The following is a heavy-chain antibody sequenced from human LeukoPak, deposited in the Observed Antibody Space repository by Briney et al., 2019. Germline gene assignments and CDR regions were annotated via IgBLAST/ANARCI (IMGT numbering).Heavy chain of an antibody. D-gene: IGHD3-10*01. J-gene: IGHJ4*02. CDR3: TRGGRLVRGTHDY. CDR2: IYSDGTNT. CDR1: GFTFSSYS. V-gene: IGHV3-74*01. Sequence: GGSLRLSCAASGFTFSSYSMNWVRQAPGKGLEWVSRIYSDGTNTAYADSVKGRFTISRDNAKNTLYLQMSSLRAEDTAVYYCTRGGRLVRGTHDYWGQGTLVTVSS.